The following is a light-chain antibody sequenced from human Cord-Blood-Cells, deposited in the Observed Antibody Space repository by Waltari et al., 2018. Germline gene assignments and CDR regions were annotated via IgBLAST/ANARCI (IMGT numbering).Light chain of an antibody. Sequence: EIVLTQSPATLSSSPGARATPSCRASQSVRSYLAWYQQKPGQAPRLLIYEASNRATGIPARFSGSGSGTDFTLTISSLEPEDFAVYYCQQRSNWPRTFGQGTKLEIK. J-gene: IGKJ2*01. CDR2: EAS. V-gene: IGKV3-11*01. CDR1: QSVRSY. CDR3: QQRSNWPRT.